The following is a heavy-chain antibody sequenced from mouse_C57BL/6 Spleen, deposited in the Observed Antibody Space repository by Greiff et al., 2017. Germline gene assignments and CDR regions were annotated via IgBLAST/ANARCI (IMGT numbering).Heavy chain of an antibody. CDR3: ARSKRGGSSPYYFDY. D-gene: IGHD1-1*01. Sequence: VQLQQSGPELVKPGASVKISCKASGYTFTDYYMNWVKQSHGKSLEWIGDINPNNGGTSYNQKFKGKATLTVDKSSSTAYMELRSLTSEDSAVYYCARSKRGGSSPYYFDYWGQGTTLTVSS. CDR2: INPNNGGT. CDR1: GYTFTDYY. V-gene: IGHV1-26*01. J-gene: IGHJ2*01.